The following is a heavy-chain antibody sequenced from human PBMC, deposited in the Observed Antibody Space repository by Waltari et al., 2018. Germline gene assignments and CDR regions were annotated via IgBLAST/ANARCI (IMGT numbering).Heavy chain of an antibody. D-gene: IGHD3-16*01. V-gene: IGHV3-7*04. Sequence: DVQLVDSGGGSVQPGGSLRLSCVASSFLFSRYWMSWVRQAPGKGLEWVANIRHDGDAKDYVDSVKGRFTISRDNAKNSLFLQMNSLKAEDTAVYYCARGGSYINSWGQGTRVTVSS. CDR1: SFLFSRYW. J-gene: IGHJ5*02. CDR2: IRHDGDAK. CDR3: ARGGSYINS.